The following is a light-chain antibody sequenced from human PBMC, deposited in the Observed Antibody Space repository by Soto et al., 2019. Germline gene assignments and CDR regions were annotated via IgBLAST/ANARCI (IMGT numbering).Light chain of an antibody. CDR3: QHYNSYSEA. J-gene: IGKJ1*01. Sequence: EIVMTHSPATLSVSPGERATLSCRASQSVSSNFAWYQQKPGQAPRLLIYDASTRATGIPARFSGSGSGTEFTLTISSLQPDDFATYYCQHYNSYSEALGQGTKVDI. CDR1: QSVSSN. V-gene: IGKV3-15*01. CDR2: DAS.